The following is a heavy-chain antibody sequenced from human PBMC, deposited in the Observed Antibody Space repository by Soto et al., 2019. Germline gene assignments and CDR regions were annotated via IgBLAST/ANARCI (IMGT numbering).Heavy chain of an antibody. CDR2: ISSNGGST. CDR1: GFTFSSYA. J-gene: IGHJ6*03. CDR3: ARSLRYYYMDV. Sequence: ESGGGLVQPGGSLRLSCAASGFTFSSYAMHWVRQAPGKGLEYVSAISSNGGSTYYANSVKGRFTISRDNSKNTLYLQMGSLRAEDMAVYYCARSLRYYYMDVWGKGTTVTVSS. V-gene: IGHV3-64*01.